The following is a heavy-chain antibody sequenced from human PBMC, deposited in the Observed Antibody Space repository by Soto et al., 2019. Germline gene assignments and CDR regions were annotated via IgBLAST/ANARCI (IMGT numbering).Heavy chain of an antibody. CDR1: GYTLTELS. CDR2: FDPEDGET. J-gene: IGHJ4*02. D-gene: IGHD6-19*01. Sequence: GASVKVSCKVSGYTLTELSMHWVRQAPGKGLEWMGGFDPEDGETIYAQKFQGRVTMTEDTSTDTAYMELSSLRSEDTAVYYCATVALQAVAGPFDYWGQGTLVTVYS. CDR3: ATVALQAVAGPFDY. V-gene: IGHV1-24*01.